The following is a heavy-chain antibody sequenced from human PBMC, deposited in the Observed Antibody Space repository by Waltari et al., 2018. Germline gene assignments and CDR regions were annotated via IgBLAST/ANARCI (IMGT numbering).Heavy chain of an antibody. J-gene: IGHJ6*02. CDR1: GFTFDDYA. CDR2: ISWNSGSI. V-gene: IGHV3-9*01. CDR3: AKDIGYYYYYGMDV. Sequence: EVQLVESGGGLVQPGRSLRLSCAASGFTFDDYAMHWVRQAPGQGLEWVSGISWNSGSIGYADSVKGRFTISRDNAKNSLYLQMNSLRAEDTALYYCAKDIGYYYYYGMDVWGQGTTVTVSS.